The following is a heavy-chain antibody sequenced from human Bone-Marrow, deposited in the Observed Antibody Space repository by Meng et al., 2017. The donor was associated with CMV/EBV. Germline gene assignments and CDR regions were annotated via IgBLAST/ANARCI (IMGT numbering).Heavy chain of an antibody. V-gene: IGHV3-21*01. CDR1: GFTCSSYS. Sequence: GGSLRLSCAASGFTCSSYSINWVRQAPGKGLEWVSSISSSSSYIYYADSVKGRLTISRDNAKNSLYLQMNSLRAEGTAVYYCAGAYPSRGFDYWGQGTLVTVSS. CDR2: ISSSSSYI. D-gene: IGHD3-16*01. CDR3: AGAYPSRGFDY. J-gene: IGHJ4*02.